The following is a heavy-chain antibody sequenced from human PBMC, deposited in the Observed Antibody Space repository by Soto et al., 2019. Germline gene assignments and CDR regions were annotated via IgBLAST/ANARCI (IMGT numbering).Heavy chain of an antibody. CDR2: IVVGSGNT. CDR1: GFTFTSSA. D-gene: IGHD5-12*01. CDR3: AAGMSRDGYKRADY. V-gene: IGHV1-58*01. J-gene: IGHJ4*02. Sequence: QMQLVQSGPEVKKPGTSVKVSCKASGFTFTSSAVQWVRQARGQRVEWIGWIVVGSGNTNYAQKFQERVNITRDMSPSTAYMELSTLRSEDTAVYYCAAGMSRDGYKRADYWVQGTLVTVSS.